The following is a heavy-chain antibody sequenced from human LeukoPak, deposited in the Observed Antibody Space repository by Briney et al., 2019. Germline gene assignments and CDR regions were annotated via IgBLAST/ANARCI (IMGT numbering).Heavy chain of an antibody. CDR1: GFTFSSYA. D-gene: IGHD5-24*01. Sequence: GGSLRLSCGASGFTFSSYAMSWVRQAPGKGLEWVSVISGSGGRTYYADSVKGRFTISRDNSKNTLYLQMNSLRAEDTAVYYCGSWDGYNTGGQGTLVTVSS. CDR3: GSWDGYNT. CDR2: ISGSGGRT. V-gene: IGHV3-23*01. J-gene: IGHJ4*02.